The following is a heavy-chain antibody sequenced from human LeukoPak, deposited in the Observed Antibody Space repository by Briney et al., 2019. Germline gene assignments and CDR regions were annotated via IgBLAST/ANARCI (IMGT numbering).Heavy chain of an antibody. CDR2: IYPGDSDT. CDR1: GYSFTSYW. CDR3: ARRIAAAGTDYYYYGVDV. V-gene: IGHV5-51*01. Sequence: GESLKISCKGSGYSFTSYWIGWVRQMPGKGLEWMGIIYPGDSDTRYSPSFQGQVTISADKSISTAYLQWSSLKASDTAMYYCARRIAAAGTDYYYYGVDVWGQGTTVTVSS. J-gene: IGHJ6*02. D-gene: IGHD6-13*01.